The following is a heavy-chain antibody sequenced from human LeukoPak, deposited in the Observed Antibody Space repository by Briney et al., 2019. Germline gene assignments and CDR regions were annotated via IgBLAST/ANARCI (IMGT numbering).Heavy chain of an antibody. J-gene: IGHJ4*02. D-gene: IGHD3-10*01. CDR2: IGGTDGTT. CDR3: TKRIDGAGSYYIDF. CDR1: GFTFRNYV. Sequence: GGSLRLSCAASGFTFRNYVMNWVRQAPGNGLEWVSAIGGTDGTTFYAAFVKGRFTISRDNSRNTLYLQMNSLRAEDTAVYYCTKRIDGAGSYYIDFWGQGTVVTVSS. V-gene: IGHV3-23*01.